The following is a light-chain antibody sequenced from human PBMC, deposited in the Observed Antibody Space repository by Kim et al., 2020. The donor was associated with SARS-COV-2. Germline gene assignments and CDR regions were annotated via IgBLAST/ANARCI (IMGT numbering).Light chain of an antibody. J-gene: IGKJ2*04. Sequence: EIVLTQSPGTLSLSPGERATLSCRASQSVSSSYLAWYQQKPGQAPRLLIYGASSRATGIPDRFSGSGSGTDFTLTINRLEPEDFAVYYCQQHGSSPRSFGQGTKLEIK. CDR3: QQHGSSPRS. CDR2: GAS. CDR1: QSVSSSY. V-gene: IGKV3-20*01.